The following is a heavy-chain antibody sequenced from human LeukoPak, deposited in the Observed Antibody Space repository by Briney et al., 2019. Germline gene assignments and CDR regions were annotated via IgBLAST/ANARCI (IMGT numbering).Heavy chain of an antibody. J-gene: IGHJ4*02. Sequence: SETLSLTCTVSGGSISSSSYYWGWIRQPPGKGLEWIGSIYYSGSTYYNPSLKSRVTISVDTSKNQFSLKLSSVTAADTAVYYCARAGGDYDRYFDYWGQGTLVTVSS. CDR2: IYYSGST. CDR1: GGSISSSSYY. D-gene: IGHD4-17*01. CDR3: ARAGGDYDRYFDY. V-gene: IGHV4-39*07.